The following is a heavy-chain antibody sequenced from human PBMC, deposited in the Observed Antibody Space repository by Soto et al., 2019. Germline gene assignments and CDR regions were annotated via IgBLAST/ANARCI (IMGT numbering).Heavy chain of an antibody. J-gene: IGHJ6*02. CDR1: GGTVSSYY. CDR2: IHESGST. CDR3: ARRYQYYSGMDV. D-gene: IGHD2-2*01. Sequence: SETLSLTCIVSGGTVSSYYWNWVRQPPGKGLEWIGYIHESGSTKYSPSLKSRVSILVDTSKNQFSLKLTSVTAADTAVYYCARRYQYYSGMDVWGQGTTVTVSS. V-gene: IGHV4-59*08.